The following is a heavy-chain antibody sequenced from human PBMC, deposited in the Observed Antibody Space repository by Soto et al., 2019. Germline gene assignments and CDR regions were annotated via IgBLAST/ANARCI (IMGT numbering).Heavy chain of an antibody. J-gene: IGHJ5*02. V-gene: IGHV3-48*01. CDR2: ISSSSSTI. CDR1: GFTFSSYS. Sequence: GGSLRLSCAASGFTFSSYSMNWVRQAPGKGLVWVSYISSSSSTIYYADSVKGRFTISRDNANNSLYLQMNILRAEDTAVYYCAREYCSSTSCLNWFDPWGQGTLVTVSS. CDR3: AREYCSSTSCLNWFDP. D-gene: IGHD2-2*01.